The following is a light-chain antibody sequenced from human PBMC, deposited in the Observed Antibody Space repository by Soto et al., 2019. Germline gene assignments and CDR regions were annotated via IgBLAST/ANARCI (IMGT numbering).Light chain of an antibody. V-gene: IGLV1-44*01. Sequence: QSVLTQPPSASGTPGQRVTISCSGSSSNIGSNTVNWYQQLPGTAPKLLIYSNNQRPSGVPDRFSGSKSGTSASLAISGLQSEDEPDYYCAAWDGSLNGYYVFGTGTKVTV. J-gene: IGLJ1*01. CDR1: SSNIGSNT. CDR3: AAWDGSLNGYYV. CDR2: SNN.